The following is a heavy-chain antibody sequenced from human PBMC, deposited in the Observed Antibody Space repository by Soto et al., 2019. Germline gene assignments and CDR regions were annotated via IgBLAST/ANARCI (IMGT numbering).Heavy chain of an antibody. CDR2: IIPVFGRV. D-gene: IGHD3-16*01. CDR1: GGTFSSRA. V-gene: IGHV1-69*01. J-gene: IGHJ6*02. Sequence: QVQLVQSGPEVKKTGTSVKVSGKASGGTFSSRAISWVRQAPGQGLEWMGGIIPVFGRVNYAEKFQDRVTITADESTGTVYMELSSLRSEDTALYYCANSRGGTFLGYHGMDIWGQVTTVSVAS. CDR3: ANSRGGTFLGYHGMDI.